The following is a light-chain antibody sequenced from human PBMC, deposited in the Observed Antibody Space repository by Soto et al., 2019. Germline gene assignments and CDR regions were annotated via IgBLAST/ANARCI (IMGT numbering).Light chain of an antibody. J-gene: IGKJ4*01. Sequence: DIQMTQSPSSLSASVGDRVTITCQASQDIKNYLNWYQQKPGKAPNLLIYDASNLKTGVPSRFNGSGSGTHFTFTISSLQAEDIATYYCQHYDHLPPLSFGGGTKVEIK. CDR3: QHYDHLPPLS. CDR1: QDIKNY. CDR2: DAS. V-gene: IGKV1-33*01.